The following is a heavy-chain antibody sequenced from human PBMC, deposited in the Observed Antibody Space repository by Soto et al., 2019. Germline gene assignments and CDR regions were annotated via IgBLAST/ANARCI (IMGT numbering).Heavy chain of an antibody. D-gene: IGHD5-18*01. Sequence: PGGSLRLSCAASGFTFSSYWMHWVRQAPGKGLLWVSRINSDGNSTSYADSAKGRFTISRDNAKNTLYLQMNSLRVEDIGVYYCARDMDTAWWFDYWGQGTLVTSPQ. V-gene: IGHV3-74*01. J-gene: IGHJ4*01. CDR3: ARDMDTAWWFDY. CDR1: GFTFSSYW. CDR2: INSDGNST.